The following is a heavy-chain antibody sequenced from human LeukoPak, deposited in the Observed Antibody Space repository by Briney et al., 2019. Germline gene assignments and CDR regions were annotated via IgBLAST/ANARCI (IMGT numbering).Heavy chain of an antibody. J-gene: IGHJ3*02. CDR3: ARPQTNLYSSSWYDAFDI. V-gene: IGHV1-69*13. D-gene: IGHD6-13*01. CDR1: GGTFSSYA. Sequence: SVTVSCKASGGTFSSYAISWVRQAPGQGLERMGGIIPIFGAANYAQKFQGRVTITADESTSTAYMELSSLRSEDTAVYYCARPQTNLYSSSWYDAFDIWGQGTMVTVSS. CDR2: IIPIFGAA.